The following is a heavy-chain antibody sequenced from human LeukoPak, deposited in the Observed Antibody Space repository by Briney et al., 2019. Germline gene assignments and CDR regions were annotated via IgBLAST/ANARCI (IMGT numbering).Heavy chain of an antibody. CDR1: GGSISSYY. CDR2: IYYSGST. Sequence: MTSETLSLTCTVSGGSISSYYWSWIRQPPGKGLEWIGYIYYSGSTNYNPSLKSRVTISVDTSKNQFSLKLSSVTAADTAVYYCARSDSSSWAARYYYGMDVWGQGTTVTVSS. V-gene: IGHV4-59*01. CDR3: ARSDSSSWAARYYYGMDV. D-gene: IGHD6-13*01. J-gene: IGHJ6*02.